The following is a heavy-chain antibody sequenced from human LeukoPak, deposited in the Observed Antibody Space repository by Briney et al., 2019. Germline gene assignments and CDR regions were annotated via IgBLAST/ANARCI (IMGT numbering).Heavy chain of an antibody. V-gene: IGHV3-23*01. CDR2: ITYSGAGT. CDR3: ARETKIDY. D-gene: IGHD1-7*01. Sequence: PGGSLRLSCVASGFTFSSYAVSWVRQAPGKGLEWVAIITYSGAGTYYADSVKGRFTISRDNSKNTLYLQMNSLRVDDTAVYYCARETKIDYWGQGALVTVSS. J-gene: IGHJ4*02. CDR1: GFTFSSYA.